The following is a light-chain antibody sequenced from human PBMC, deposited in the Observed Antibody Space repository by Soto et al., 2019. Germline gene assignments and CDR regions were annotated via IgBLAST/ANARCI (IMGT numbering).Light chain of an antibody. CDR1: SSDVGGYNY. CDR3: SSYTSSSTWV. J-gene: IGLJ3*02. V-gene: IGLV2-14*01. CDR2: DVI. Sequence: QSALTQPASVSGSPGQSITISCAGTSSDVGGYNYVSWYQQHPGKAPKLLIYDVINRPSGVSDRFSGSKSGNTASLTISGLQADDEADYYCSSYTSSSTWVFGGGTKLTVL.